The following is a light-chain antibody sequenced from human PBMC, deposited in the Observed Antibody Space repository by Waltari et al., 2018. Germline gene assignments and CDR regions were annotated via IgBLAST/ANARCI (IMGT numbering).Light chain of an antibody. CDR2: GAS. CDR1: QAIRDW. V-gene: IGKV1-12*01. CDR3: QQANSFPLT. J-gene: IGKJ4*01. Sequence: DIQMTQSPSSVSASVGDRVTITCRASQAIRDWLVWYQQKPGRAPNLLMYGASTLRSGVPSRFSSSGSGTDFTLTIDSLQPEDFATYFCQQANSFPLTFGGGTKV.